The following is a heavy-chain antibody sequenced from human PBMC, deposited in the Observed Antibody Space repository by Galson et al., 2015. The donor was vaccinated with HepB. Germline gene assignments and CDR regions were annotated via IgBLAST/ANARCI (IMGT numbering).Heavy chain of an antibody. V-gene: IGHV3-66*01. D-gene: IGHD6-19*01. J-gene: IGHJ3*02. CDR3: AREYRAVAGYGWRGAFDI. Sequence: SLRLSCAASGFTVSSNYMSWVRQAPGKGLEWVSVIYSGGSTYYADSVKGRFTISRDNSKNTLYLQMNSLRAEDTAVYYCAREYRAVAGYGWRGAFDIWGQGTMVTVSS. CDR1: GFTVSSNY. CDR2: IYSGGST.